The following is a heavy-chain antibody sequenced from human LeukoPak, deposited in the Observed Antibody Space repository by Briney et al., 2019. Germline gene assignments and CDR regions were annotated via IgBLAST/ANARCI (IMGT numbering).Heavy chain of an antibody. CDR2: IWYDGSNK. J-gene: IGHJ4*02. CDR1: GFTFSSYG. CDR3: AREGTAMDMPDC. D-gene: IGHD5-18*01. Sequence: GGSLRLSCAASGFTFSSYGMHWVRQAPGKGLEWVAVIWYDGSNKYYADSVKGRFTISRDNSKNTLYLQMNSLRAEDTAVYYCAREGTAMDMPDCWGQGTLVTVSS. V-gene: IGHV3-33*01.